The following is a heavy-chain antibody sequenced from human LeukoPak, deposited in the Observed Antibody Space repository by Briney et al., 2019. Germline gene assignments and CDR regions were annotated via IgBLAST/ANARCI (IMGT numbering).Heavy chain of an antibody. CDR1: GFTFSSYS. D-gene: IGHD2-15*01. V-gene: IGHV3-7*01. J-gene: IGHJ4*02. CDR2: IKEDGSDI. Sequence: PPGGSLRLSCAASGFTFSSYSMTWVRQAPGKGLEWVANIKEDGSDIFYVDSVKGRFTISRDNAKSSLFLQMNSLRAEDTAVYYCARVRAYSSPFDYWGQGTLVTVSS. CDR3: ARVRAYSSPFDY.